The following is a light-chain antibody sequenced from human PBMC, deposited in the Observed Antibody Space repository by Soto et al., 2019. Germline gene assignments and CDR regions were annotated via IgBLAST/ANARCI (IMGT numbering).Light chain of an antibody. CDR1: QNIRGW. CDR3: QQYNSYSWT. J-gene: IGKJ1*01. Sequence: DIRMTQSPSTLSTSVGDRVTITCRASQNIRGWLAWYQQKPGKAPKLLIYDASTLESGVPSRFSGSGSGTGFTLTISSLQPDDFATYYCQQYNSYSWTFGQGTTVAIK. V-gene: IGKV1-5*01. CDR2: DAS.